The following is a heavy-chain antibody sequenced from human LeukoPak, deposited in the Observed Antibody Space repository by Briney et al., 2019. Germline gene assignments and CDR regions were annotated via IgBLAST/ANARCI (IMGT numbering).Heavy chain of an antibody. Sequence: SQTLSLTCTVSGVSINSGAYYWSWIRQHPGKGLEWIGYIYYSGSTYHNPSLKSRVTISVDTSKKQFFLRLSSVTAADTAVYYCAMYDSFFDYCGQGTLVTVSS. CDR3: AMYDSFFDY. CDR1: GVSINSGAYY. D-gene: IGHD1-1*01. J-gene: IGHJ4*02. V-gene: IGHV4-31*03. CDR2: IYYSGST.